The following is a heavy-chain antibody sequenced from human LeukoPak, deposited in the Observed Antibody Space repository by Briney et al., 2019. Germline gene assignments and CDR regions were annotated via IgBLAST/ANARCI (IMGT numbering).Heavy chain of an antibody. Sequence: GGSLRLSCAASGFTFSSYWMSCVRQAPGKGLEWVANIKQDESEEYYVDSVKGRFTISRDNAKNSLYLQVNSLRAEDTAVYFCARRIVTYYYGSGLDYWGQGTLVTVSS. V-gene: IGHV3-7*01. J-gene: IGHJ4*02. CDR1: GFTFSSYW. D-gene: IGHD3-10*01. CDR3: ARRIVTYYYGSGLDY. CDR2: IKQDESEE.